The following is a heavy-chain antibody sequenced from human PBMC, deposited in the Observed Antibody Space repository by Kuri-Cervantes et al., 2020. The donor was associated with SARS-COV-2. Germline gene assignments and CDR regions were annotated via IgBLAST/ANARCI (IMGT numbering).Heavy chain of an antibody. CDR2: IRSKANSYAT. J-gene: IGHJ6*02. V-gene: IGHV3-73*01. CDR3: TRRGPQQQLVRNYYYGMDV. CDR1: GFTFSGSA. D-gene: IGHD6-13*01. Sequence: LSLTCAASGFTFSGSAMHWVRQASGKGLEWVGRIRSKANSYATAYAAPVKGRFTISRDDSKNTAYLQMNSLKTEDTAVYYCTRRGPQQQLVRNYYYGMDVWGQGTTVTVSS.